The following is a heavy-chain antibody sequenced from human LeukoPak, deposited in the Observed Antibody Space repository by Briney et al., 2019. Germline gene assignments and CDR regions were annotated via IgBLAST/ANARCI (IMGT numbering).Heavy chain of an antibody. Sequence: SETLSLTCAVYSGSFSGYYWSWIRQPPGKGLEWIGEINHSGSTNYNPSLKSRVTISVDTSKNQFSLKLSSVTAADTAVYYCARAFSVFGVVIRSFDPWGQGTLVTVSS. CDR2: INHSGST. CDR3: ARAFSVFGVVIRSFDP. D-gene: IGHD3-3*01. V-gene: IGHV4-34*01. CDR1: SGSFSGYY. J-gene: IGHJ5*02.